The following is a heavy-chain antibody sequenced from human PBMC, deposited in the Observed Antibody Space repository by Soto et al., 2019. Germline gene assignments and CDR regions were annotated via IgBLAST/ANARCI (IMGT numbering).Heavy chain of an antibody. V-gene: IGHV3-7*03. CDR1: GFTFSTYW. Sequence: EVQLVDSGGDLVQPGGSLRLSCAASGFTFSTYWMSWVRQAPGTGLEWVANIDPDGSQKYYVDSVKGRFTISSDNAKNSLDLQMNSLRAEDTAVYYCARDMGPSGADGYWGQGTLVTVSS. CDR2: IDPDGSQK. J-gene: IGHJ4*02. D-gene: IGHD1-26*01. CDR3: ARDMGPSGADGY.